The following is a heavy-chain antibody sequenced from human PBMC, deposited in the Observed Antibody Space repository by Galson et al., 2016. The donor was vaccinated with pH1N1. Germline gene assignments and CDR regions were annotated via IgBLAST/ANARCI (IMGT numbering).Heavy chain of an antibody. D-gene: IGHD4-17*01. J-gene: IGHJ4*02. Sequence: PALVKPTQTLMLTCNFSGFSLSTSGMCVSWIRQPPGKALEWLARIDWDDDKYYSTSLKTRLAISRDTSKNQVVLTMTNMDPVDTATYYCARFNYGGYSYYFDNWGQGTLVTVSS. CDR2: IDWDDDK. V-gene: IGHV2-70*11. CDR3: ARFNYGGYSYYFDN. CDR1: GFSLSTSGMC.